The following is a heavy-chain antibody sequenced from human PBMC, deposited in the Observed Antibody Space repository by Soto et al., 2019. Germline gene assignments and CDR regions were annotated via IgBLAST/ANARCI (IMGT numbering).Heavy chain of an antibody. CDR1: GLTFSSYA. D-gene: IGHD3-10*01. CDR2: ISGSGGST. CDR3: AKVTLGGFGALGH. J-gene: IGHJ4*02. Sequence: EVQLLESGGGLVQPGGSLRLSCAASGLTFSSYAMSWVRQAPGKGLEWVSAISGSGGSTYYADSVKGRFTISRDNSKNTLYLQMNSLRAEDTAVYYCAKVTLGGFGALGHWGQGTLVTVSS. V-gene: IGHV3-23*01.